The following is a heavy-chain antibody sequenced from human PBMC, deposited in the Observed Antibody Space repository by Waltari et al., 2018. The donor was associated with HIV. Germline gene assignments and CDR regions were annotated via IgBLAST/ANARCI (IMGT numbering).Heavy chain of an antibody. CDR2: IKPKTGNP. D-gene: IGHD2-2*01. CDR3: AKTYCSSSTCIKGIDGNWFDP. CDR1: GYIFTTYA. Sequence: QVQLVQSGSELKKPGASVKVSCKASGYIFTTYAMNWVRQAPGQGLEWMGWIKPKTGNPTYAQGFTGRFLFSLDTSVSTAYLQISSLKTEDTAVYYCAKTYCSSSTCIKGIDGNWFDPWGQGTLVTVSS. J-gene: IGHJ5*02. V-gene: IGHV7-4-1*02.